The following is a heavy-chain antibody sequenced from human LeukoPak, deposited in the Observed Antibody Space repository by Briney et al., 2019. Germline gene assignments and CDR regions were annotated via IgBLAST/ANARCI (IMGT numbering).Heavy chain of an antibody. CDR1: GYTFTSYG. Sequence: ASVKVSFKASGYTFTSYGISWVRQAPGQGLEWMGWISAYNVNTNDAQKLQGRVTMTTDTSTTTAYMELRSLRSDDTAVYYCARVPVSSPGARFDYWGQGTLVTVSS. CDR3: ARVPVSSPGARFDY. D-gene: IGHD4-11*01. V-gene: IGHV1-18*01. J-gene: IGHJ4*02. CDR2: ISAYNVNT.